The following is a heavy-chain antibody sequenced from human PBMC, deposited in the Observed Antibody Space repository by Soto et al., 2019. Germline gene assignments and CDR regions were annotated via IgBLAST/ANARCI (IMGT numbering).Heavy chain of an antibody. CDR1: GYTFTSYA. D-gene: IGHD1-26*01. CDR3: TRALGRVGIYYGMDI. CDR2: INAGNGHT. J-gene: IGHJ6*02. Sequence: QVQLVQSGAEEKKPGASVKVSCKASGYTFTSYAMHWVRQAPGQRLEWMGWINAGNGHTKDSQKLQGRVTITTDTSASTAYLELSSLRSEDTAVYYCTRALGRVGIYYGMDIWGQGTTVTVSS. V-gene: IGHV1-3*05.